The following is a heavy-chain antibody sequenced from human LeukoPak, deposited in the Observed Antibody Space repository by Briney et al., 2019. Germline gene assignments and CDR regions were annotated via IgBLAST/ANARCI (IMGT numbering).Heavy chain of an antibody. V-gene: IGHV4-59*12. CDR1: GGSISSYY. CDR3: ARGGKNGPNWFDP. CDR2: IYYSGST. Sequence: SETLSLTCTVSGGSISSYYWSWIRQPPGKGLEWIGSIYYSGSTYYNPSLKSRVTISVDTSKNQFSLKLSSVTAADTAVYYCARGGKNGPNWFDPWGQGTLVTVSS. J-gene: IGHJ5*02. D-gene: IGHD2-8*01.